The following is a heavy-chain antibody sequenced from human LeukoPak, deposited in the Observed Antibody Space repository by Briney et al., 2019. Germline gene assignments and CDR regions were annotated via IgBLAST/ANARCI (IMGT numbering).Heavy chain of an antibody. D-gene: IGHD6-13*01. J-gene: IGHJ4*02. CDR3: ARLAPYSSNWYGDPSDY. Sequence: PGGSLRLSCAASGFTFSSCAMSWIRQPPGKGLEWIGYIYYSGSTNYNPSLKSRVTISVDTSTNHFSLKLSSVTAADTAVYYCARLAPYSSNWYGDPSDYWGQGTQVTVSS. CDR2: IYYSGST. V-gene: IGHV4-59*08. CDR1: GFTFSSCA.